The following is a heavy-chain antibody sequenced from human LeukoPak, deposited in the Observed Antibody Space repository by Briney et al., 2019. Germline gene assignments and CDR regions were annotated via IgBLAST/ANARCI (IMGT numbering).Heavy chain of an antibody. D-gene: IGHD4-17*01. CDR2: INHSGST. Sequence: SETLSLTCAVHGGSFSGYYWSWIRQPPGKGLEWIGEINHSGSTNYNPSLKSRVTISVDTSKNQFSLKLSSVTAADTAVYYCARGGPDYGDYSNWFDPWGQGTLVTVSS. CDR1: GGSFSGYY. J-gene: IGHJ5*02. V-gene: IGHV4-34*01. CDR3: ARGGPDYGDYSNWFDP.